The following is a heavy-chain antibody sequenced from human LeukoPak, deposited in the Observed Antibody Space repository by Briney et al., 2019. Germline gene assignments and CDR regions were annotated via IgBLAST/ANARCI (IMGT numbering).Heavy chain of an antibody. D-gene: IGHD3-9*01. Sequence: SGTLTLTCAVSGVSISSSEWWIWVRQPPGQGLEWIGEIHRDGRTRYNPSLKSRVTMSIDYSKNQFSLKVSSVTAADTAIYYCETTDIYFNPIDYWGPGSLVTVSS. CDR3: ETTDIYFNPIDY. CDR2: IHRDGRT. J-gene: IGHJ4*02. V-gene: IGHV4-4*02. CDR1: GVSISSSEW.